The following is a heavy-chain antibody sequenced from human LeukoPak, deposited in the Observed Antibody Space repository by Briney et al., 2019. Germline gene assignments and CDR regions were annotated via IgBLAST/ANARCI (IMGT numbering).Heavy chain of an antibody. V-gene: IGHV1-2*02. Sequence: ASVKVSCKASGYTFTGYYMHWVRQAPGQGLEWMGWINPNSGGTNYAQKFQGRVTMTRDTSISTAYMELSRLRSDDTAVYYCARAHPHRWLQFHFDYWGQGTLVTVSS. CDR2: INPNSGGT. CDR3: ARAHPHRWLQFHFDY. CDR1: GYTFTGYY. J-gene: IGHJ4*02. D-gene: IGHD5-24*01.